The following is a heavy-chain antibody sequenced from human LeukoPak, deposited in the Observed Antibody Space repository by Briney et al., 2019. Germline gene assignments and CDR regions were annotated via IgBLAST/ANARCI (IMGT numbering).Heavy chain of an antibody. J-gene: IGHJ4*02. CDR1: GFTVSNKY. Sequence: GGSLRLSCAASGFTVSNKYMSWVRQAPGKGLECVSVIYDGGNTYYADSVKGRFTISRDNSKNTLYLQMNSLRAEDTAVYYCARGGASELYYFDYWGQGTLVTVSA. CDR3: ARGGASELYYFDY. CDR2: IYDGGNT. D-gene: IGHD2-15*01. V-gene: IGHV3-53*01.